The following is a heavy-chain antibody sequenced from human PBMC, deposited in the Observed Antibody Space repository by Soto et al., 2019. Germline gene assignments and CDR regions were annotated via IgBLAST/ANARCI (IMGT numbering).Heavy chain of an antibody. D-gene: IGHD6-13*01. V-gene: IGHV1-18*01. J-gene: IGHJ3*02. CDR3: ARRPIISCWYAFDI. CDR2: ISAYNGNT. Sequence: ASVKVSCKASGYTFTSYGISWVRQAPGQGLEWMGWISAYNGNTNYAQKLQGRVTMTTDTSTSTAYMELRSLRSDDTAVSYCARRPIISCWYAFDIWGQGTMVTVSS. CDR1: GYTFTSYG.